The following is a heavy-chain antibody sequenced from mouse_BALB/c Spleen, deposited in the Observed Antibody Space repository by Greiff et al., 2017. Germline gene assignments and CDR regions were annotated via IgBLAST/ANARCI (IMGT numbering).Heavy chain of an antibody. CDR2: IRLKSNNYAT. V-gene: IGHV6-6*02. Sequence: EVQLVESGGGLVQPGGSMKLSCVASGFTFSNYWMNWVRQSPEKGLEWVAEIRLKSNNYATHYAESVKGRFTISRDDSKSSVYLQMNNLRAEDTGIYYCTRGYRYGYWYFDVWGAGTTVTVSS. D-gene: IGHD2-14*01. CDR1: GFTFSNYW. J-gene: IGHJ1*01. CDR3: TRGYRYGYWYFDV.